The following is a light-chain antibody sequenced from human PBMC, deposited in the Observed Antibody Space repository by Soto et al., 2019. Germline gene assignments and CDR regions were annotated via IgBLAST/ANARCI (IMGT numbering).Light chain of an antibody. V-gene: IGKV3-11*01. CDR3: QHRSNWPGT. J-gene: IGKJ1*01. CDR2: DVS. Sequence: EIVLTQSPATLSLSPGERATLFCRASQRVFTYLAWYQQRPGQAPRLHIYDVSDRATGIPARFTGSGSGTDFTLTISSLEPEDVAIYYCQHRSNWPGTFGQGTKVEIK. CDR1: QRVFTY.